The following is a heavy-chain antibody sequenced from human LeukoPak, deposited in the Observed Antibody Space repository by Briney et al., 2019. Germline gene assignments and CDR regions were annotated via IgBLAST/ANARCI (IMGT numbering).Heavy chain of an antibody. CDR3: AKDRPNYHESNGHYYRPNGNY. CDR2: ISSSGDRT. J-gene: IGHJ4*02. Sequence: GGSLRLSCAASGFTFSTYAMSWVRQAPGKGLEWVSSISSSGDRTFYADSVKDRFTISRDNSENTLYLQMSRLRAEDTAVYYCAKDRPNYHESNGHYYRPNGNYWGQGTLVTVSS. D-gene: IGHD3-22*01. V-gene: IGHV3-23*01. CDR1: GFTFSTYA.